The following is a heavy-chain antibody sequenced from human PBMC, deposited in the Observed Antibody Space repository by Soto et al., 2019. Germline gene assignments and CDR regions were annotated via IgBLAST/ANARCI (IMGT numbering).Heavy chain of an antibody. CDR2: INHSGST. V-gene: IGHV4-34*01. D-gene: IGHD5-12*01. CDR1: GGSFSGYY. J-gene: IGHJ4*02. Sequence: QVQLQQWGAGLLKPSETLSLTCAVYGGSFSGYYWSWIRQPPGKGLEWIGEINHSGSTNYNPSLKCRLTISVDMFKNHCSLKLSTVTPADTAVYYSARRLIKGGDDSYNYGGGAYWGQGTLVTVSA. CDR3: ARRLIKGGDDSYNYGGGAY.